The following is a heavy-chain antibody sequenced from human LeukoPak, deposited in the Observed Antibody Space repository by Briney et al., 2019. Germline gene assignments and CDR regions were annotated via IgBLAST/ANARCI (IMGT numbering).Heavy chain of an antibody. CDR3: ARTRRYDSSGYHEY. D-gene: IGHD3-22*01. J-gene: IGHJ4*02. CDR2: ISPNNGNT. V-gene: IGHV1-18*01. Sequence: GASVKVSCKASGYSFTTYGISWVRRAPGQGREWMGWISPNNGNTKYEQKLQGRVTMTTDTSTSTAYMELRSLRSDDTAVYYCARTRRYDSSGYHEYWGQGTLVTVSS. CDR1: GYSFTTYG.